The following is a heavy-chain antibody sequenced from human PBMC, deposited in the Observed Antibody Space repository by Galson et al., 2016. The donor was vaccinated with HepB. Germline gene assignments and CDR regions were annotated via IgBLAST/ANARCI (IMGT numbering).Heavy chain of an antibody. V-gene: IGHV4-34*10. D-gene: IGHD1-26*01. CDR2: INYRGST. CDR1: GGSNSDAH. CDR3: AHRGGNSAGCFDH. J-gene: IGHJ5*02. Sequence: SETLSLTCTIYGGSNSDAHWTWIRQSPGKALEWIGEINYRGSTDYTPSLKSRVTISKDTSKNQVVLTMTNMDAVGTGTYFCAHRGGNSAGCFDHWGQGALVAVSA.